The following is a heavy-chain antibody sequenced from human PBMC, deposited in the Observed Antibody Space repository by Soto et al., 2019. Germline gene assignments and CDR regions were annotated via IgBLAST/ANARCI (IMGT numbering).Heavy chain of an antibody. CDR3: AIETEYYYDSSGYYLDAFDI. CDR1: GGTFSSYA. Sequence: QVQLVQSGAEVKKPGSSVKVSCKASGGTFSSYAISWVRQAPGQGLEWMGGIIPIFGTAHYAQKFQGRVTITADESTSTAYGELSSLTSEDTALYYCAIETEYYYDSSGYYLDAFDIWGQGTMVTVSS. CDR2: IIPIFGTA. V-gene: IGHV1-69*01. D-gene: IGHD3-22*01. J-gene: IGHJ3*02.